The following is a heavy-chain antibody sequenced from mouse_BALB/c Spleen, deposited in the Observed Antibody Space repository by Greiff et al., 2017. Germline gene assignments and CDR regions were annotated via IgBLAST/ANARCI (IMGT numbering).Heavy chain of an antibody. Sequence: EVQLQQSGPGLVKPSQSLSLTCSVTGYSITSGYYWNWIRQFPGNKLEWMGYISYDGSNNYNPSLKNRISITRDTSKNQFFLKLNSVTTEDTATYYCARGFYDYASFDYWGQGTTLTVSS. CDR2: ISYDGSN. D-gene: IGHD2-4*01. J-gene: IGHJ2*01. CDR3: ARGFYDYASFDY. CDR1: GYSITSGYY. V-gene: IGHV3-6*02.